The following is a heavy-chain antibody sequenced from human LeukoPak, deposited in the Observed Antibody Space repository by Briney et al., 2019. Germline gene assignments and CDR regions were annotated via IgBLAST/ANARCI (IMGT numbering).Heavy chain of an antibody. Sequence: PSETLSPTCTVSGGSISSSSYYWGWIRQPPGKGLEWIGSIYYSGSTYYNPSLKSRVTISVDTSKNRFSLKLSSVTAADTAVYYCARHKGSGWYFDYWGQGTLVTVSP. CDR3: ARHKGSGWYFDY. J-gene: IGHJ4*02. V-gene: IGHV4-39*01. CDR1: GGSISSSSYY. D-gene: IGHD6-19*01. CDR2: IYYSGST.